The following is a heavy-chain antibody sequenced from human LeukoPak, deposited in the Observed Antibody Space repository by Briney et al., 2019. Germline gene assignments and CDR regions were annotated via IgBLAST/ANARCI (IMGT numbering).Heavy chain of an antibody. J-gene: IGHJ6*03. CDR1: GFTFSSSA. D-gene: IGHD1/OR15-1a*01. V-gene: IGHV3-23*01. Sequence: PGGSLRLSCAASGFTFSSSAMSWVRQAPGKGLEWVSNISGSGSGGSTYYADSVKGRFTISRDNSKNTLYLQMNSLRAEDTAVYYCASRGTKDYYYYYMDVWGKGTTVTISS. CDR3: ASRGTKDYYYYYMDV. CDR2: ISGSGSGGST.